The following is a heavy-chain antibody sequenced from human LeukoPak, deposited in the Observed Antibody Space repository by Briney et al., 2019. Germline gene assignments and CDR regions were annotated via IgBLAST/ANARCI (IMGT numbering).Heavy chain of an antibody. D-gene: IGHD3-22*01. V-gene: IGHV3-23*01. Sequence: SGGSLRLSCAASGFTFSSYAMSWVRQAPGKGLEWVSAISGSGGSTYYADSVKGRFTISRDNSKNTLYLQMNSLRAEDTAVYYCAKRSGLRGYYYATVDYWGQGTLVTVSS. J-gene: IGHJ4*02. CDR1: GFTFSSYA. CDR3: AKRSGLRGYYYATVDY. CDR2: ISGSGGST.